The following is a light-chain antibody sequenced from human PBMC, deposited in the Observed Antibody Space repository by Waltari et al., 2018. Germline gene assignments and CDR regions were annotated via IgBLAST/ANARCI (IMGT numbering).Light chain of an antibody. CDR1: QRVDDQ. V-gene: IGKV3-11*01. J-gene: IGKJ4*01. CDR2: DAS. CDR3: QQRSSWPLT. Sequence: EIVLTQSPATLSLSPGERATLPSRASQRVDDQFAWYQQKPGQAPRLLIYDASNRATGIPSRFSGSGSGTDFTLTISSLEPEDFAVYYCQQRSSWPLTFGGGTKVEIK.